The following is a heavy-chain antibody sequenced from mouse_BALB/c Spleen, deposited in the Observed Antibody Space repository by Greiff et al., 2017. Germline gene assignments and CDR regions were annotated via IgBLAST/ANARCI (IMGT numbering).Heavy chain of an antibody. D-gene: IGHD1-2*01. V-gene: IGHV5-9-4*01. CDR3: ARFYGYGFDY. CDR1: GFTFSSYA. J-gene: IGHJ2*01. CDR2: ISSGGSYT. Sequence: DVMLVESGGGLVKPGGSLKLSCAASGFTFSSYAMSWVRQSPEKRLEWVAEISSGGSYTYYPDTVTGRFTISRDNAKNTLYLEMSSLRSEDTAMYYCARFYGYGFDYWGQGTTLTVSS.